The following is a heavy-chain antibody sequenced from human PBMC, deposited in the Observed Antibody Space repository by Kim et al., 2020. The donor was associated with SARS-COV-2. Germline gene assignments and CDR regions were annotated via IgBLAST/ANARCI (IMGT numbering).Heavy chain of an antibody. CDR1: GGSISSYY. D-gene: IGHD6-19*01. J-gene: IGHJ5*02. CDR2: IYYSGST. Sequence: SETLSLTCTVSGGSISSYYWSWIRQPPGKGLEWIGYIYYSGSTNYNPSLKSRVTISVDTSKNQFSLKLSSVTAADTAVYYCARAQWLVGENWFDPWGQGTLVTVSS. V-gene: IGHV4-59*01. CDR3: ARAQWLVGENWFDP.